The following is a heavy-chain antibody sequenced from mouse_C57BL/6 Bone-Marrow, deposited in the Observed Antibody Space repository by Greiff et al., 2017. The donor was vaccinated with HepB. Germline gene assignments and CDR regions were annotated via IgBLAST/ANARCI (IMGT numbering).Heavy chain of an antibody. CDR1: EYEFPSHD. Sequence: EVKLVESGGGLVQPGESLKLSCESNEYEFPSHDMSWVRQTPEKRLELVAAINSDGGSTYYPDTMERRFIISRDNTKKTLYLQMSSLRSEDTALYYCSRRRRTVDSSGSFAYWGQGTLVTVSA. D-gene: IGHD3-2*02. CDR2: INSDGGST. V-gene: IGHV5-2*03. CDR3: SRRRRTVDSSGSFAY. J-gene: IGHJ3*01.